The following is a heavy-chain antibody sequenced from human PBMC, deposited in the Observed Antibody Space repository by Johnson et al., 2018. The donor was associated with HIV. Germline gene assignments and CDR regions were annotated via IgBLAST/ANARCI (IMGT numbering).Heavy chain of an antibody. CDR3: AEDRMYDYGDYGGAFDI. D-gene: IGHD4-17*01. J-gene: IGHJ3*02. CDR1: GFTFSSYA. CDR2: ISGSGGST. Sequence: EMQLVESGGGLVQPGGSLRPSCAASGFTFSSYAMSWVRQAPGQGLEWVSAISGSGGSTSYADSVKGRFTISRDTSKNTLYLQMNSLRAEDTAVYYCAEDRMYDYGDYGGAFDIGGQGTMVTVSS. V-gene: IGHV3-23*04.